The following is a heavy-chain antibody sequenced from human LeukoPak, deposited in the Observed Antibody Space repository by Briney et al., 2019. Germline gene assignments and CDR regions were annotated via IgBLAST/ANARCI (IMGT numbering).Heavy chain of an antibody. V-gene: IGHV1-2*02. J-gene: IGHJ4*02. Sequence: ASVKVSCKASGYTFIGNYLHWGRQAPGQGLEWMGWMNPKSGGTNYLQKFQGRVTMTRDTSINTACMELIRLKSDDTAVYYCARPRDSSSPADFDFWGQGTLVTVSS. CDR2: MNPKSGGT. D-gene: IGHD6-6*01. CDR1: GYTFIGNY. CDR3: ARPRDSSSPADFDF.